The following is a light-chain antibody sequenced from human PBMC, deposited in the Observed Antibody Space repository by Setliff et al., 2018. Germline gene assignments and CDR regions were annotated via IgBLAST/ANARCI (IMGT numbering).Light chain of an antibody. V-gene: IGLV1-40*01. J-gene: IGLJ2*01. Sequence: QSVLTQPPSASGAPGQRVTISCTGLNSNIGAGYEVHWYQRFPGTALKLLIYTNTNRPSGVPDRFSASKSGTSASLAITGLQAEDEADYYCQSYDSNVSAVVFGGGTKVTVL. CDR2: TNT. CDR3: QSYDSNVSAVV. CDR1: NSNIGAGYE.